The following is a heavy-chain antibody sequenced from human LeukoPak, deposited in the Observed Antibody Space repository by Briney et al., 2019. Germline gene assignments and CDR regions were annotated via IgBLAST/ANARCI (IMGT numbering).Heavy chain of an antibody. Sequence: GGSLRLSCAASGFTFSSYSMNWVRQAPGKGLEWVSSISSSSSYIYYADSVKGRFTISRDNSKNTLYLQMNSLRAEDTAVYYCANHLSSWYDYWGQGTLVTVSS. CDR2: ISSSSSYI. CDR3: ANHLSSWYDY. V-gene: IGHV3-21*04. D-gene: IGHD6-13*01. CDR1: GFTFSSYS. J-gene: IGHJ4*02.